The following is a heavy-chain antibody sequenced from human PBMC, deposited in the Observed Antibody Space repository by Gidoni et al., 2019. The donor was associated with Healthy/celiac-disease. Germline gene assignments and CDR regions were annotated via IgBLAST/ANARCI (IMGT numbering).Heavy chain of an antibody. CDR3: ARYCSSTSCSHYYYYGMDV. V-gene: IGHV1-18*01. J-gene: IGHJ6*02. Sequence: QLVQSGAEVKKPGASVKVSCKASGYTFTSYGISWVRQAPGQGLEWMGWISAYNGHTKYAQKLQGRVNMTKDTPTSTANMELRSLRSDDTAVYYCARYCSSTSCSHYYYYGMDVWGQGTTVTVSS. CDR1: GYTFTSYG. CDR2: ISAYNGHT. D-gene: IGHD2-2*01.